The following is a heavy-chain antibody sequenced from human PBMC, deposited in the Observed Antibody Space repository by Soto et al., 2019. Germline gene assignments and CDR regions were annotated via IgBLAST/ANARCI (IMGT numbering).Heavy chain of an antibody. V-gene: IGHV3-66*01. CDR1: GFTVSTKY. D-gene: IGHD3-16*01. Sequence: PGGSLRLSCAASGFTVSTKYMSWVRQAPGKGLDWGEVIYSGGSTFYAYSVRGRFTISRDNSKNTVNLQMKSLRAEDTAVYYCARDPWAADYWGQGTLVTVSS. J-gene: IGHJ4*02. CDR2: IYSGGST. CDR3: ARDPWAADY.